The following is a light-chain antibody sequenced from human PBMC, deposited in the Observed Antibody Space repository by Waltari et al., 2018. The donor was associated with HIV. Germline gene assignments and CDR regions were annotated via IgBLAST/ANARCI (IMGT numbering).Light chain of an antibody. CDR1: KLGDKY. Sequence: SYELTQPPSVSVSPGQTASITCSGDKLGDKYACWYQQKPGQSPVLVIYPDIKRPSGIPERFSGSNSGNTATLTISGTQAMDEADYYCQAWDSSTVVFGGGTKLTVL. CDR2: PDI. J-gene: IGLJ2*01. V-gene: IGLV3-1*01. CDR3: QAWDSSTVV.